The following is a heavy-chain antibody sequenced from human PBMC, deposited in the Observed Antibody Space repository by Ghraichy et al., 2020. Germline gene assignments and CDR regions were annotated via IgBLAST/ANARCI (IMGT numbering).Heavy chain of an antibody. D-gene: IGHD6-13*01. Sequence: GGSLRLSCAASGFTFSSYAMSWVRQAPGKGLEWVSAISGSGGSTYYADSVKGRFTISRDNSKNTLYLQMNSLRAEDTAVYYCAKQVPQQLVSRRYFDYWGQGALVTVSS. CDR3: AKQVPQQLVSRRYFDY. V-gene: IGHV3-23*01. CDR1: GFTFSSYA. J-gene: IGHJ4*02. CDR2: ISGSGGST.